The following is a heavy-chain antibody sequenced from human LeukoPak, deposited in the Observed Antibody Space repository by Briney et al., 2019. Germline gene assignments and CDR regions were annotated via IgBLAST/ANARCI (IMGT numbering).Heavy chain of an antibody. J-gene: IGHJ4*02. D-gene: IGHD3-22*01. CDR2: ISAYNGNT. V-gene: IGHV1-18*01. CDR1: AYSFTGYG. Sequence: ASVKVSCKSSAYSFTGYGVAWVRQAPGQGLEWMGWISAYNGNTNYAQKLQGRVTMTTDTSTSTAYMELRSLRSDDTDVYYCARDDHYDSSGYWGQGTLVTVSS. CDR3: ARDDHYDSSGY.